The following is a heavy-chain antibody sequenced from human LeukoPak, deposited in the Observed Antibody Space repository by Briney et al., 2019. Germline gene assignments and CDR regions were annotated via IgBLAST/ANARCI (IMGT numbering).Heavy chain of an antibody. Sequence: PSETLSLTCTVSGGSISSSSYYWGWIRQPPGKGLEWIGSIYYSGSTYYNPSLKSRVTISVDTSKNQFSLKLSSVTAADTAVYYCASRYSSSWYRFDYWGQGTLVTVSS. CDR2: IYYSGST. J-gene: IGHJ4*02. V-gene: IGHV4-39*07. CDR1: GGSISSSSYY. D-gene: IGHD6-13*01. CDR3: ASRYSSSWYRFDY.